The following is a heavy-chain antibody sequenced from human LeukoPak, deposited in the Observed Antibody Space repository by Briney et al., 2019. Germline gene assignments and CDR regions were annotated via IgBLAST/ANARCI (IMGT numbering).Heavy chain of an antibody. J-gene: IGHJ4*02. CDR2: ISGSGGST. D-gene: IGHD3-10*01. V-gene: IGHV3-23*01. Sequence: PGGFLRLSCAASGFTFSSYAMSWVRQAPGKGLEWVSAISGSGGSTYHADSVKGRFTISRDNSKNTLYLQMNSLRAEDTAVYYCAKVPYGSGSAYFGYWGQGTLVTVSS. CDR1: GFTFSSYA. CDR3: AKVPYGSGSAYFGY.